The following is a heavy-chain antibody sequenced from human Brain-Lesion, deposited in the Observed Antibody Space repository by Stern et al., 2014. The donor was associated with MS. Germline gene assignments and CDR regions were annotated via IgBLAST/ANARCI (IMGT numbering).Heavy chain of an antibody. CDR2: VNNDGRGT. V-gene: IGHV3-74*02. D-gene: IGHD3-10*01. CDR1: GFTFSNYW. CDR3: ARGERWFDS. Sequence: EVQLLESGGGLVQPGGSLRLSWAASGFTFSNYWMHWVRQAPGKGLVWVSRVNNDGRGTSCADSVKGRFTMSRDNAKNTLYLQMNSLRVEDTAIYYCARGERWFDSWGQGTLVTVSS. J-gene: IGHJ5*01.